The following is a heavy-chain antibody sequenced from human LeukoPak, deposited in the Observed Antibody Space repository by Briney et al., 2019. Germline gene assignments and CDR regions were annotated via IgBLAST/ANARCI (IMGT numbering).Heavy chain of an antibody. D-gene: IGHD4-17*01. CDR2: INHSGST. V-gene: IGHV4-34*01. CDR1: GGSFSGYY. Sequence: SETLSLTCAVYGGSFSGYYWSWIRQPPGKGLEWIGEINHSGSTNYNPSLKSRVTISVDTSKNQFSLKLSSVTAADTAVYYCARGIKETPVTTGPLDYWGQGTLVTVSS. J-gene: IGHJ4*02. CDR3: ARGIKETPVTTGPLDY.